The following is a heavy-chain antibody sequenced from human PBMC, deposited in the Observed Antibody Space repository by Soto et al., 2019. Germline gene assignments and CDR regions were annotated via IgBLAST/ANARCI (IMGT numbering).Heavy chain of an antibody. Sequence: QVQLVQSGAEVKKPGSSVTVSCKASGGTFSSYTISWVRQAPGQGLEWMGRIIPILGIANYAQKLQGRVTITADKSTSTAYMELSSLRSEDTAVYYCERGVAGTLAYWGEGTLVTVSS. CDR3: ERGVAGTLAY. CDR2: IIPILGIA. CDR1: GGTFSSYT. V-gene: IGHV1-69*02. J-gene: IGHJ4*02. D-gene: IGHD6-19*01.